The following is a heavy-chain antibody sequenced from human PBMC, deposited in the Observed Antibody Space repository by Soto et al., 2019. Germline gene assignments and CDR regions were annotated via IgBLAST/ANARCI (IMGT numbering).Heavy chain of an antibody. CDR2: TSSSSSYI. CDR1: RFTFSSYI. CDR3: ARDQGIAAADWFDP. V-gene: IGHV3-21*01. D-gene: IGHD6-13*01. Sequence: GGSLRLSCAASRFTFSSYIMNGVRQAPGKGLEWVSSTSSSSSYIYYADSVKGRFTISRDNAKNSLYLQMNSLRAEDTAVYYCARDQGIAAADWFDPWGQGTLVTVS. J-gene: IGHJ5*02.